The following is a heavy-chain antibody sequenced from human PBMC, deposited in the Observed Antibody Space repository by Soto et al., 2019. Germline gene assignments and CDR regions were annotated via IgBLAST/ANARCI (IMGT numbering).Heavy chain of an antibody. CDR2: IDHSGST. D-gene: IGHD2-8*02. Sequence: SETLSLTCSVSGASIHNGGHFWSWIRQSPGRGLEWIGEIDHSGSTNYNPSLKSRVTISVDTSKNQFSLKLTSVTAADTAVYYCARDKITGLFDYWGQGTLVTVS. CDR3: ARDKITGLFDY. J-gene: IGHJ4*02. V-gene: IGHV4-30-2*06. CDR1: GASIHNGGHF.